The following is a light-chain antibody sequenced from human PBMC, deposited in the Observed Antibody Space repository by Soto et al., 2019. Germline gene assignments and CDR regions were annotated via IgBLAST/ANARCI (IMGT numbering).Light chain of an antibody. CDR3: QQYGDSPYT. Sequence: ENVLTQSPGTLSLSPGERATLSCRASQSVRSTFLAWYQQKPGQAPRVIMYGVSSRATGIPDRFRGSGSGTDFALTISRLEPEDFEVYYCQQYGDSPYTFGQGTKVDIK. V-gene: IGKV3-20*01. CDR2: GVS. J-gene: IGKJ2*01. CDR1: QSVRSTF.